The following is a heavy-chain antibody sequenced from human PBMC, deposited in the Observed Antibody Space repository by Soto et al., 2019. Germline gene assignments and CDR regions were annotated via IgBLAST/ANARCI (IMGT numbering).Heavy chain of an antibody. CDR1: GFTFSTYS. Sequence: GGSLRLSCAASGFTFSTYSMNWVRQAPGKGLEWVSYISSSSSTIYYADSVKGRFTISRDNAKNSLYLQMNSLRAEDTAVYYCARDKGRSPLDYWGQGTLVTVSS. J-gene: IGHJ4*02. D-gene: IGHD2-15*01. CDR2: ISSSSSTI. V-gene: IGHV3-48*01. CDR3: ARDKGRSPLDY.